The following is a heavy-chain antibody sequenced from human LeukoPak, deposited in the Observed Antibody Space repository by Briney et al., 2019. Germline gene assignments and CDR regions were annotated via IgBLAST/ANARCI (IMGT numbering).Heavy chain of an antibody. CDR1: GYTFTGYY. CDR3: ARVGNWNYGVFDY. V-gene: IGHV1-2*02. Sequence: ASVKVSCKASGYTFTGYYMHWVRQAPGRGLEWMGWINPNSGGTNYAQKFQGRVTMTRDTSISTAYMELSRLRSDDPAVYYCARVGNWNYGVFDYWGQGTLVTVSS. CDR2: INPNSGGT. D-gene: IGHD1-7*01. J-gene: IGHJ4*02.